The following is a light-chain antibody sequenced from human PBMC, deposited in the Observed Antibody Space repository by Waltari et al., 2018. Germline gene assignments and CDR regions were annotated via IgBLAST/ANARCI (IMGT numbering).Light chain of an antibody. CDR3: QQRYNWLALT. CDR2: DAS. CDR1: QHISSF. Sequence: EIVLTQSPSTLSLSPGARAHLSCRASQHISSFLACYQQKHGQSPRLLISDASNRATGIPDRFSGSGSETDFTLTISSLEPEDFAVYFCQQRYNWLALTFGGGTTVEIK. J-gene: IGKJ4*01. V-gene: IGKV3-11*01.